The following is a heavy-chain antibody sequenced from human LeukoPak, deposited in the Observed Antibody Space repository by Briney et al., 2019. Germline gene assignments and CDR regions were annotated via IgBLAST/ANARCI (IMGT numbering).Heavy chain of an antibody. J-gene: IGHJ5*02. CDR3: ARDEASGSYSWFDP. D-gene: IGHD1-26*01. V-gene: IGHV1-69*01. CDR1: GGTFSSYA. Sequence: SVKVSCKASGGTFSSYAISWVRQAPGQGLEWMGGIIPIFGTANYAQKFQGRVTITADEPTSTAYMELSSLRSEDTAVYYCARDEASGSYSWFDPWGQGTLVTVSS. CDR2: IIPIFGTA.